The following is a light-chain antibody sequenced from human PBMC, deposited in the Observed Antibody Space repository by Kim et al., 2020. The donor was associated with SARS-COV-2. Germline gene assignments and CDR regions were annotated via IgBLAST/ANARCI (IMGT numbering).Light chain of an antibody. J-gene: IGLJ2*01. CDR3: QSYDSNLSGSV. CDR1: SSNIGANYD. Sequence: QRVTIACSGSSSNIGANYDVYWYQQIPGTAPRLLIYDDTERPSGVPDRFTGSKSGTSASLAIAGLQSDDEADYYCQSYDSNLSGSVFGGGTQLTVL. CDR2: DDT. V-gene: IGLV1-40*01.